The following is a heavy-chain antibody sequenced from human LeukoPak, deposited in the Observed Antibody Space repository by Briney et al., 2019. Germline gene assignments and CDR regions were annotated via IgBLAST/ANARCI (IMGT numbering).Heavy chain of an antibody. J-gene: IGHJ5*02. V-gene: IGHV1-2*02. Sequence: ASVKVSCKASGYTFTGNYMHWVRQAPGQGLEWMGWINPNSGGTNYAQKFQGRVTMTRDTSISTAYMELSRLRSDDTAVYYCARDLAYCTNGVCFTAPPLNWFDPWGQGTLVTVSS. CDR1: GYTFTGNY. CDR2: INPNSGGT. D-gene: IGHD2-8*01. CDR3: ARDLAYCTNGVCFTAPPLNWFDP.